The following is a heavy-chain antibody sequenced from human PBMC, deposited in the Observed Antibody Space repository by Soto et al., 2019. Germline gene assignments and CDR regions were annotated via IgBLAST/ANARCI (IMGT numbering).Heavy chain of an antibody. J-gene: IGHJ4*01. Sequence: HITLKESGPTLVKPTQPLTLTCTFSGFSLSTSGVGVCWIRQPPGKALEWLALIYWDDDKRYSPSLKSRLTITKDTSKNQVVLTMTNMDPVDTATYYCAHRPASGSGYRCYSGFDYCGHGTLVTVSS. D-gene: IGHD2-15*01. V-gene: IGHV2-5*02. CDR1: GFSLSTSGVG. CDR2: IYWDDDK. CDR3: AHRPASGSGYRCYSGFDY.